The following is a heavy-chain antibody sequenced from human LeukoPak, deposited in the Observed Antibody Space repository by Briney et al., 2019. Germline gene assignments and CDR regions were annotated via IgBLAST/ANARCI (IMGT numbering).Heavy chain of an antibody. V-gene: IGHV3-9*01. CDR2: ISWNSGSI. D-gene: IGHD3-22*01. Sequence: PGGSLRLSCAASGFTFDDYAMHWVRQAPGKGLEWVSGISWNSGSIGYADSVKGRFTISRDNAKNSLYLQMNSLRVEDTALYYCAKAPYDSSGYYNYFDYWGQGTLVTVSS. CDR1: GFTFDDYA. CDR3: AKAPYDSSGYYNYFDY. J-gene: IGHJ4*02.